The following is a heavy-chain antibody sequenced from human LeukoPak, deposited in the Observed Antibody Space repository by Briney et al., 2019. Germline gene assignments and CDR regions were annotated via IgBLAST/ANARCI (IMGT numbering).Heavy chain of an antibody. CDR1: GASISSYY. V-gene: IGHV4-59*01. CDR2: IYYSGST. J-gene: IGHJ4*02. D-gene: IGHD4-11*01. Sequence: PSETLSLTCTVSGASISSYYWSWIRQPPGKGLEWIGYIYYSGSTNYNPSLKSRVTISVDTSKNQFSLKLSSVTAADTAVYYCARDPTTGTFDYWGQGTLVTVSS. CDR3: ARDPTTGTFDY.